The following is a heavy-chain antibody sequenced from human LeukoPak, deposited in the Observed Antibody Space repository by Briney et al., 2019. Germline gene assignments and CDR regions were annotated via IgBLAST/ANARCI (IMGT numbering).Heavy chain of an antibody. Sequence: GGSLRLTCAASGFTFSSYALAWVRQAPGKGLEWVSSITSSGGDTYYVDSVKGRFTVSRDNSKNTLYLQMNSLRAEDTAVYYCARGSMGTYACWGQRSLVTVSS. CDR1: GFTFSSYA. D-gene: IGHD7-27*01. J-gene: IGHJ4*02. CDR2: ITSSGGDT. CDR3: ARGSMGTYAC. V-gene: IGHV3-23*01.